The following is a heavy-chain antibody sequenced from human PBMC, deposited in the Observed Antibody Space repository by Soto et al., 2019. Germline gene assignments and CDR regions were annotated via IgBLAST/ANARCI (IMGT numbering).Heavy chain of an antibody. Sequence: QVQLQQRGAGLLKPSETLSLTCVVFGGSFSSYYWGWIRQPPGKGLEWIGEINHRGNTSYNPPLKGRASISVDTSNIQFSLKSTSVSAADTALYYYASAVTGARLVDWYFDPWGPGTQVTVSS. CDR1: GGSFSSYY. CDR2: INHRGNT. J-gene: IGHJ2*01. D-gene: IGHD2-21*02. V-gene: IGHV4-34*02. CDR3: ASAVTGARLVDWYFDP.